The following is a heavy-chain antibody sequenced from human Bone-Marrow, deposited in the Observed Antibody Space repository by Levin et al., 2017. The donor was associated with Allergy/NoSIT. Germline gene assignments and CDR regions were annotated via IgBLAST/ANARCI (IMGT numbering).Heavy chain of an antibody. J-gene: IGHJ6*03. D-gene: IGHD6-13*01. CDR2: VFYSGST. V-gene: IGHV4-59*01. CDR1: GGSIRTSY. Sequence: SQTLSLPCTVSGGSIRTSYWSWIRQPPGKGLEWIGYVFYSGSTNYNPSLKGRVTMSVDTSKNQFSLKLTSVTAADTAAYYCARDRGPYTSTWGLYDHYYFMDVWGKGTTVTVSS. CDR3: ARDRGPYTSTWGLYDHYYFMDV.